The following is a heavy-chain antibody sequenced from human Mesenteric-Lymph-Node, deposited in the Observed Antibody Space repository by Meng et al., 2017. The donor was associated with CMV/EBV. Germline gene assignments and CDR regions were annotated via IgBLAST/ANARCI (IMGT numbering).Heavy chain of an antibody. D-gene: IGHD3-10*01. J-gene: IGHJ4*02. V-gene: IGHV3-74*01. Sequence: SCAASGFIFSSYWMHWVRQAPGKGLMWVSRIKGDGSSASNADSVKGRFTISRDNAKSTLYLQMNSLRVEDTAVYYCARGLGSGSPGYWGQGTLVTVSS. CDR2: IKGDGSSA. CDR1: GFIFSSYW. CDR3: ARGLGSGSPGY.